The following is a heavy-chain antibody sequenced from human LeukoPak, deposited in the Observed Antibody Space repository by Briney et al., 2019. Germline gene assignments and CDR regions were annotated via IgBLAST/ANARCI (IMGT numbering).Heavy chain of an antibody. CDR3: ARDRGYPQDS. CDR2: IRSDGGST. D-gene: IGHD3-22*01. CDR1: GFTFGSYW. J-gene: IGHJ5*02. Sequence: GGSLRLSCAASGFTFGSYWMHWVRQGPGKGLVWVSHIRSDGGSTSYADSVKGRFTISRDNAKNTLYLQMNSLRAEDTAVIYGARDRGYPQDSWGQGTLVTVSS. V-gene: IGHV3-74*01.